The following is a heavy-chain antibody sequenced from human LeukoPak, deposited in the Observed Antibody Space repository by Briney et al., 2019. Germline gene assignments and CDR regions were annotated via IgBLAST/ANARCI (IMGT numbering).Heavy chain of an antibody. CDR3: ARADDISPRYYYGMDV. CDR2: ISAYYGNT. CDR1: GYTFTSYG. D-gene: IGHD3-9*01. Sequence: ASVKVSCTASGYTFTSYGISWVRQAPGQGLEWMGWISAYYGNTNYAQKLQGRVTLTTDTSTSTAYMELRSLTSDDTAVYFCARADDISPRYYYGMDVWGPGTTVSVSS. J-gene: IGHJ6*02. V-gene: IGHV1-18*01.